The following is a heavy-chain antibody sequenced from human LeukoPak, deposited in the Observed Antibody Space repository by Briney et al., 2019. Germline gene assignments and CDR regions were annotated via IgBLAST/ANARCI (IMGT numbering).Heavy chain of an antibody. J-gene: IGHJ6*03. CDR2: IYTSGGT. D-gene: IGHD6-13*01. CDR1: GGSISNYY. Sequence: SETLSLTCTVSGGSISNYYWSWIRQPAGKGLEWIGRIYTSGGTNYNPSLKSRVTMSVDTSKNPFSLKLSSVTAADTSVYYCARSGRYSSSWSDYYYYDMDVWGKGTTVTVSS. V-gene: IGHV4-4*07. CDR3: ARSGRYSSSWSDYYYYDMDV.